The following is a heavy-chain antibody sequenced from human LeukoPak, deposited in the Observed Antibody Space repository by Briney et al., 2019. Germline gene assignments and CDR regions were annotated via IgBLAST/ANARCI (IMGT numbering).Heavy chain of an antibody. CDR2: ICPGDSDT. Sequence: GESLKISCKGSGYSFTSYWIVWVRQMPGKGLEWMGIICPGDSDTRYSPSFQGQVTISADKSITTAYLQWSSLKASDTAMYYCARLGGYCSGGSCYSFGYFQHWGQGTLVTVSS. CDR3: ARLGGYCSGGSCYSFGYFQH. J-gene: IGHJ1*01. CDR1: GYSFTSYW. V-gene: IGHV5-51*01. D-gene: IGHD2-15*01.